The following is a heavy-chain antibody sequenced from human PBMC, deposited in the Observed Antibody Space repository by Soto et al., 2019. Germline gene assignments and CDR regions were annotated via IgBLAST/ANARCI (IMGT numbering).Heavy chain of an antibody. CDR2: ISGSGGST. CDR1: GFTFFSHS. V-gene: IGHV3-23*01. Sequence: GGSLRLSLSTPGFTFFSHSLSWVPPAPGEGLEWVSAISGSGGSTYYADSVKGRFTISRDNSKNTLYLQMNSLRAEDTAVYYCANTPGYSSGWYQWFFDYWGQGTLVTVSS. D-gene: IGHD6-19*01. CDR3: ANTPGYSSGWYQWFFDY. J-gene: IGHJ4*02.